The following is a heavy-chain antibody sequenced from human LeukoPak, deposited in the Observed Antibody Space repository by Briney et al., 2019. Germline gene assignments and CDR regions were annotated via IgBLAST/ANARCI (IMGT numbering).Heavy chain of an antibody. V-gene: IGHV4-34*01. J-gene: IGHJ4*02. CDR1: GGSFSGYY. Sequence: SATLSLTCAVYGGSFSGYYWSWIRQRPGTGLEGIGEINHSGSTNYNPSLKRRVTISVDTSKNHFSLKQSPVTAADTVLCYSATSPATPMGERGGQGTLVTVSS. D-gene: IGHD5-18*01. CDR2: INHSGST. CDR3: ATSPATPMGER.